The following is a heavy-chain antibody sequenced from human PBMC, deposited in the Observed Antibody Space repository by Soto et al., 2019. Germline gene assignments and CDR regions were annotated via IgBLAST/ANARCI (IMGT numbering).Heavy chain of an antibody. CDR2: IYPSDSDT. J-gene: IGHJ4*02. CDR1: GYSFTTYW. D-gene: IGHD3-10*01. Sequence: PGESLKISCKGSGYSFTTYWIAWVRQMPGKGLECMGIIYPSDSDTRYSPSFQGQVTISVDKSMNTAYLQWSSLKASDTAIYYCARQRWATSYQAGITEPQDYWGQGTLVTVSS. CDR3: ARQRWATSYQAGITEPQDY. V-gene: IGHV5-51*01.